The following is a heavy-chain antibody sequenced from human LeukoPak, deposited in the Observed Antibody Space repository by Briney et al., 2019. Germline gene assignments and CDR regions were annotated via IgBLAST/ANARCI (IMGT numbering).Heavy chain of an antibody. CDR2: IYSGGST. CDR1: GFTVSSNY. CDR3: ARDWYYYDSSGYYN. J-gene: IGHJ4*02. V-gene: IGHV3-66*01. Sequence: GSLRLSCAASGFTVSSNYMSWVRQAPGKGLEWVSVIYSGGSTYYADSVKGRFTISRDNSKNTLYLQMNSLRAEDTAVYYCARDWYYYDSSGYYNWGQGTLVTVSS. D-gene: IGHD3-22*01.